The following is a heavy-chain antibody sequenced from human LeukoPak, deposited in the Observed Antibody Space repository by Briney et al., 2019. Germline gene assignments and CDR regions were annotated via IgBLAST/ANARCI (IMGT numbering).Heavy chain of an antibody. Sequence: PSETLSLTCAVSGYSISSGYYWGWIRQPPGKGLEWIGSIYHSGSTYYNPSLKSRVTMSVDTSKNQLSLKLSSVTAADTAVYYCARDLSGYRDYWGQGTLVTVSS. V-gene: IGHV4-38-2*02. CDR1: GYSISSGYY. CDR3: ARDLSGYRDY. CDR2: IYHSGST. J-gene: IGHJ4*02. D-gene: IGHD3-22*01.